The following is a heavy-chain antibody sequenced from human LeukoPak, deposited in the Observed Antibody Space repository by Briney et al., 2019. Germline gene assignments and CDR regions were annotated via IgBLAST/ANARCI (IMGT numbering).Heavy chain of an antibody. Sequence: HAGGSLSLSCAASGFTFSNYAMNWVRQAPGKGREWVSAIDSGGGTYYADSVKGRFTISRDNSKNTLYLQLNSLRAEDTAVYYCAKGPQGDWGQGALVTVSS. J-gene: IGHJ4*02. CDR1: GFTFSNYA. CDR2: IDSGGGT. CDR3: AKGPQGD. V-gene: IGHV3-23*01. D-gene: IGHD3-16*01.